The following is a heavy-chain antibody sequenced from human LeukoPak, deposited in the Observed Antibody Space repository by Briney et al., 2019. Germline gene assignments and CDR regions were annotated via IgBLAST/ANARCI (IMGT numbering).Heavy chain of an antibody. J-gene: IGHJ4*02. CDR1: GFTFSSYW. CDR2: IKQDGSEK. CDR3: ARDSSRAAAGLSPFDY. D-gene: IGHD6-13*01. V-gene: IGHV3-7*01. Sequence: PGGSLRLSCAASGFTFSSYWMSWVRQAPGKGLEWVANIKQDGSEKYYVDSVKGRFTISRDNAKNSLYLQMNSLRAEDTAVYYCARDSSRAAAGLSPFDYWGQGTLVTVSS.